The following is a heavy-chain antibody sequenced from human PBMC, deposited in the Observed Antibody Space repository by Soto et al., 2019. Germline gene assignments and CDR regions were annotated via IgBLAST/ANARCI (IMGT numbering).Heavy chain of an antibody. J-gene: IGHJ4*02. V-gene: IGHV4-30-4*01. CDR3: ARAQQIWSGYQQPHYFDY. CDR2: IYYSGST. D-gene: IGHD3-3*01. CDR1: GGSISSGDYY. Sequence: SETLSLTCTVSGGSISSGDYYWSWIRQPPGKGLEWIGYIYYSGSTYYNPSLKSRVTISVDTSKNQFSLKLSSVTAADTAVYYCARAQQIWSGYQQPHYFDYWGQGTLVTV.